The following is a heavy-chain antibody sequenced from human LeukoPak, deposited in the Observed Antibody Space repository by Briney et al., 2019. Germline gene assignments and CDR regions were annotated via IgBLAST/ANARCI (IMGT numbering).Heavy chain of an antibody. Sequence: SETLSLTCAVYGGPFSGYYWSWIRQPPGKGLEWIGEINHSGSTNYNPSLKSRVTISVDTSKNQFSLKLSSVTAADTAVYYCARGGYCSSTSCYGNYYYYYGMDVWGQGTTVTVSS. D-gene: IGHD2-2*01. J-gene: IGHJ6*02. CDR1: GGPFSGYY. CDR2: INHSGST. V-gene: IGHV4-34*01. CDR3: ARGGYCSSTSCYGNYYYYYGMDV.